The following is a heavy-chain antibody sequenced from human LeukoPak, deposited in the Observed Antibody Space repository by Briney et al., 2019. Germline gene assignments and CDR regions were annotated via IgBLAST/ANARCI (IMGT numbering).Heavy chain of an antibody. D-gene: IGHD4-11*01. CDR3: AREVTTGHCYDY. CDR1: GYTFTSYY. CDR2: INPSGGST. V-gene: IGHV1-46*01. Sequence: ASVKVSCKASGYTFTSYYMHWVRQAPGQGLEWMGIINPSGGSTSYAQKFQGRVTMTRDMSTSTVYMELSSLRSEDTAVYYCAREVTTGHCYDYWGQGTLVTVSS. J-gene: IGHJ4*02.